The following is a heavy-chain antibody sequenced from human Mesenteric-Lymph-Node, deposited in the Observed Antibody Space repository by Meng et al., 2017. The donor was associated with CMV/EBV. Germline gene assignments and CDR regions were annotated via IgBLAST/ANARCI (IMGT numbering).Heavy chain of an antibody. CDR2: TYYRSKWYN. CDR3: VGIRDGYNHP. CDR1: GDSVANNGAA. J-gene: IGHJ5*02. Sequence: WAISGDSVANNGAAWSWGRQSPSRGLEWLGRTYYRSKWYNDYAGSVKSRITINPDTSKNQFSLQLNSVTPEDTAVYYCVGIRDGYNHPWGQGTLVTISS. D-gene: IGHD5-24*01. V-gene: IGHV6-1*01.